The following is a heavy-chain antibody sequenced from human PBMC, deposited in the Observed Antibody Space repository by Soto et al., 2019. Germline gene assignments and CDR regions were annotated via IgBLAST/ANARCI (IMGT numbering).Heavy chain of an antibody. CDR1: AITSTAYW. CDR2: IRQDGSDI. Sequence: LSLSRGASAITSTAYWMSWVRQAPGKGLEWVANIRQDGSDIFYVGSVRGRFTISRDTAKNSLFLQMDSLRSEDTAVYYCAKASSWRGYFESWGQGTLVTVS. CDR3: AKASSWRGYFES. J-gene: IGHJ4*02. V-gene: IGHV3-7*01. D-gene: IGHD3-3*01.